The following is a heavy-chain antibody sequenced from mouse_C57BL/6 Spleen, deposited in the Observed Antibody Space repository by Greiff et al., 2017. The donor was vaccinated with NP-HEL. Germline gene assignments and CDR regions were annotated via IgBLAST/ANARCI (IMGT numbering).Heavy chain of an antibody. CDR1: YTFTDYYM. Sequence: VQLQQSGPELVKPGASVKMSCKASGYTFTDYYMHWVKQKPGKGLEWIGEIYPGSGNTYYNEKFKGKATLTADTSSSTAYMQLSSLTSEDSAVYFCARMNYYGSSYYFDYWGQGTTLTVSS. D-gene: IGHD1-1*01. CDR2: YPGSGNTY. V-gene: IGHV1-83*01. J-gene: IGHJ2*01. CDR3: RMNYYGSSYYFDY.